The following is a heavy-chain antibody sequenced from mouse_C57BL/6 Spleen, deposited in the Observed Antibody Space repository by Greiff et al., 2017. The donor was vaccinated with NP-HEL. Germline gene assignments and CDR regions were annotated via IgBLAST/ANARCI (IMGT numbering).Heavy chain of an antibody. CDR1: GFTFSSYG. Sequence: EVQLVESGGDLVKPGGSLKLSCAASGFTFSSYGMSWVRQTPDKRLEWVATISSGGSYTYYPDSVKGRFTISRDNAKNTLYLQMSSLKSEDTAMYYCARQAYDYDVPFAYWGQGTLVTVSA. D-gene: IGHD2-4*01. V-gene: IGHV5-6*01. CDR2: ISSGGSYT. CDR3: ARQAYDYDVPFAY. J-gene: IGHJ3*01.